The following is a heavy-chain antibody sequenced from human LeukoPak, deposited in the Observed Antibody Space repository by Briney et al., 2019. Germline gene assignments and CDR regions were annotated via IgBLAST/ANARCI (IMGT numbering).Heavy chain of an antibody. CDR3: ARDLAVAGRHNFDY. CDR1: GFSSDDFV. D-gene: IGHD6-19*01. V-gene: IGHV3-7*05. Sequence: GGSLRLSCTASGFSSDDFVMSWVRQAPGKGLEWVANIKQDGSEQNYVDSVKGRFTISRDNAKNSLYLQMNSLRAEDTAVYYCARDLAVAGRHNFDYWGQGTLVTVSS. J-gene: IGHJ4*02. CDR2: IKQDGSEQ.